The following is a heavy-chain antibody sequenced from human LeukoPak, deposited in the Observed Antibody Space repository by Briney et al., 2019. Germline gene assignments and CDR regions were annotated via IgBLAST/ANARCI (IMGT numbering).Heavy chain of an antibody. CDR3: ARDHSSSWYLVRGWYTGYFDY. CDR2: TYYRSKWYN. V-gene: IGHV6-1*01. J-gene: IGHJ4*02. D-gene: IGHD6-13*01. CDR1: GDSVSSNSAA. Sequence: SQTLSLTCAISGDSVSSNSAAWNWIRQSPSRGLEWLGRTYYRSKWYNDYAVSVKSRITINPDTSKNQFSLQLNSVTPEDTAVYYCARDHSSSWYLVRGWYTGYFDYWGQGTLVTVSS.